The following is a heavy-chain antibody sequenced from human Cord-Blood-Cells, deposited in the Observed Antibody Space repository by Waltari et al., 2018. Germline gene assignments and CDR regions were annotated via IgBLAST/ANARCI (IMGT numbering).Heavy chain of an antibody. J-gene: IGHJ3*02. CDR3: AADGGYSYGLRGGGDAFDI. CDR1: GFTFTSSA. D-gene: IGHD5-18*01. Sequence: QMQLVQSGPEVKKPGTSGTVSCKASGFTFTSSAVQWVRPPRGQRLEWIGWIVVGIGNTNYAQKVQERVTITRDMSTSTAYMELSSLRSEDTAVYYCAADGGYSYGLRGGGDAFDIWGQGTMVTVSS. V-gene: IGHV1-58*01. CDR2: IVVGIGNT.